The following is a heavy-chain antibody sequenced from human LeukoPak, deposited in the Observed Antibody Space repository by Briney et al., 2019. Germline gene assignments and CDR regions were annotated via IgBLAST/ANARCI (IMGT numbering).Heavy chain of an antibody. V-gene: IGHV3-30*18. CDR1: GFTFSSYG. CDR2: ISYDGSNK. Sequence: GGSLRLSCAASGFTFSSYGMHWVRQAPRKGLEWVAVISYDGSNKYYADSVKGRFTISRDNSKNTLYLQMNSLRAEDTAVYYCAKEGIAIIGDAFDIWGQGTMVTVSS. CDR3: AKEGIAIIGDAFDI. J-gene: IGHJ3*02. D-gene: IGHD6-13*01.